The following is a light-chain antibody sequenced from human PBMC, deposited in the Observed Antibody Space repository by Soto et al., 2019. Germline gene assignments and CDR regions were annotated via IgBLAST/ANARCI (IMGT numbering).Light chain of an antibody. CDR2: GAS. V-gene: IGKV3-20*01. J-gene: IGKJ1*01. CDR3: RQFDSSVT. Sequence: EIVLTQSPGSLSLSPGERATLSCRASQSVSSTFFAWYQQRPGQAPRLLMYGASSRSTGIPERFSGSGSGTDITLTISRLEPDYFAVYYCRQFDSSVTFDQGTKVEIK. CDR1: QSVSSTF.